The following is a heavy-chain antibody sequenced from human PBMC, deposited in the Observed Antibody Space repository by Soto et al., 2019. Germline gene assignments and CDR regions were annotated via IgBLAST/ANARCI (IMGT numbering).Heavy chain of an antibody. CDR1: GASISSGDSF. CDR2: IYSSGTT. D-gene: IGHD2-21*01. Sequence: SETLSLTCTVSGASISSGDSFWSWIRQPPGKGLEWIAYIYSSGTTSNNPSLNSRVTISIDTSKNQFSLTLTSVTASDTAVYYCARLGAYYQSLDPWGQGTVVTVSS. J-gene: IGHJ5*02. V-gene: IGHV4-61*08. CDR3: ARLGAYYQSLDP.